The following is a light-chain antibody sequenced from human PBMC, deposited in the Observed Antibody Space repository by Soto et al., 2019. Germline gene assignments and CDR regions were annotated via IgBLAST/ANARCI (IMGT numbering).Light chain of an antibody. CDR1: QSVGRW. CDR2: KAS. J-gene: IGKJ1*01. V-gene: IGKV1-5*03. CDR3: QQYEAFST. Sequence: DIQLTQSPSTLSASVGDRVTITCRASQSVGRWLAWYQQKPGKAPKVLIYKASTLAYGVPSRFSGSGAGTEFSLIISSLQSEDFATYYCQQYEAFSTFGQGTKVEIK.